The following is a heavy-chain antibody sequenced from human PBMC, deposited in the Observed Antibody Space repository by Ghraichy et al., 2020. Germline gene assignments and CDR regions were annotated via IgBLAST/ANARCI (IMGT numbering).Heavy chain of an antibody. CDR2: IYPNGRT. J-gene: IGHJ4*02. V-gene: IGHV3-53*01. CDR1: GFTVSGNY. Sequence: GGSLRLSCAASGFTVSGNYMSWVRQAPGKGLEWVSVIYPNGRTYYADSVKGRFTISRDNSKNTVYLQMNSLRVEDTAVYYCASHWNYDYWGQGILVTVSS. D-gene: IGHD1-7*01. CDR3: ASHWNYDY.